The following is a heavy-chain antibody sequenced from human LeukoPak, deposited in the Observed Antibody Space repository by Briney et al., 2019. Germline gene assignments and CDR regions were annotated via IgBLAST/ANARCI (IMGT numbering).Heavy chain of an antibody. CDR3: ARHTEVAVYYFDY. CDR1: GYTLTDYY. CDR2: INPNNGGT. Sequence: ASVTVSCKGSGYTLTDYYLHWVRQAPGQGLEWMGWINPNNGGTIYAQKFQGRVTMTRDTSINTAYMELSRLRSDDSAVYYCARHTEVAVYYFDYWGQGALVTVSS. D-gene: IGHD2-15*01. J-gene: IGHJ4*02. V-gene: IGHV1-2*02.